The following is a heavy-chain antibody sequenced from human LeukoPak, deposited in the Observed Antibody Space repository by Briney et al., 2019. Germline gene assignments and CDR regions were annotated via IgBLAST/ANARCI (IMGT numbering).Heavy chain of an antibody. D-gene: IGHD3-9*01. CDR1: GGSISSSNW. Sequence: SETLSLTCAVSGGSISSSNWWSRVRQPPGKGLEWIGEIYHSGSTNYNPSLKSRVTISVDKSKNQFSLKLSSVTAADTAVYYCARRLSDILTGHYYYGMDVWGKGTTVTVSS. J-gene: IGHJ6*04. CDR2: IYHSGST. V-gene: IGHV4-4*02. CDR3: ARRLSDILTGHYYYGMDV.